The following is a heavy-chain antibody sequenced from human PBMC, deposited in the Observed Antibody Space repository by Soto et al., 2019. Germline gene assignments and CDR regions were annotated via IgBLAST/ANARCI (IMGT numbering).Heavy chain of an antibody. CDR1: GGSISSYY. CDR3: AGLCSSSPFFNS. Sequence: SETLSLTCTVSGGSISSYYWSWVRQPPGKALEWIGFVYYSGNTHYNPSLKSRVTMSLSTSKNQSSLKLSSVTAADTAVYYCAGLCSSSPFFNSWGRGTLVTVSS. CDR2: VYYSGNT. V-gene: IGHV4-59*01. D-gene: IGHD2-2*01. J-gene: IGHJ4*02.